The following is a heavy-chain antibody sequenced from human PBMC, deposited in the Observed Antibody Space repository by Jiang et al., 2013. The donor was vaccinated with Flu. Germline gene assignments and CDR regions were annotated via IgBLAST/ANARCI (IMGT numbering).Heavy chain of an antibody. CDR2: TYYRSKWYN. D-gene: IGHD3-9*01. Sequence: WIRQSPSRGLEWLGRTYYRSKWYNDYAVSVKSRITINPDTSKNQFSLQLNSVTPEDTAVYYCARGDDILTGYYDAFDIWGQGTMVTVSS. CDR3: ARGDDILTGYYDAFDI. V-gene: IGHV6-1*01. J-gene: IGHJ3*02.